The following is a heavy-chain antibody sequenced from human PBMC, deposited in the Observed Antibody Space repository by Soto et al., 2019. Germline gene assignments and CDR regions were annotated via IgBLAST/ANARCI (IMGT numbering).Heavy chain of an antibody. CDR1: GGFVPSYY. Sequence: SETLSLTCSVSGGFVPSYYWSWIRQPPGKGLEWIGYIFHSGGTNYNPSLLGRVTISADTSKSQFSLRLDSVTAADTAGYYCARFAGSTVSGDAWGQGALVTV. J-gene: IGHJ5*02. CDR2: IFHSGGT. V-gene: IGHV4-59*02. D-gene: IGHD4-17*01. CDR3: ARFAGSTVSGDA.